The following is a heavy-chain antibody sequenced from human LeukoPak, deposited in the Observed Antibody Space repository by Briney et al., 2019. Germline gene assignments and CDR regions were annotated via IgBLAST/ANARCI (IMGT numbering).Heavy chain of an antibody. Sequence: GASVKVSRKVSGYTLTELSMHWVRQAPGKGHERKGGFDPEDGETIYAQKCQGRVTMTKDTSTDTAYMELSSLRSEDTAVYDCATATYGYNSNAFDTWGQGTMVTVSS. CDR1: GYTLTELS. CDR2: FDPEDGET. V-gene: IGHV1-24*01. CDR3: ATATYGYNSNAFDT. D-gene: IGHD5-24*01. J-gene: IGHJ3*02.